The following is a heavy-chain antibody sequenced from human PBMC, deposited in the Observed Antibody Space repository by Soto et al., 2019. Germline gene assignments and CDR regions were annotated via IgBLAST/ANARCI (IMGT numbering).Heavy chain of an antibody. D-gene: IGHD6-19*01. CDR2: INHSGST. CDR3: ARGDRSSRYFDY. Sequence: SETLSLTCADYGGSFSGYYLSWIRRPPGKGLEWIGEINHSGSTNYNPSLKSRITISVDTSKNQFSLKLSSVTAADTAVYYCARGDRSSRYFDYWGQGTLVTVSS. CDR1: GGSFSGYY. V-gene: IGHV4-34*01. J-gene: IGHJ4*02.